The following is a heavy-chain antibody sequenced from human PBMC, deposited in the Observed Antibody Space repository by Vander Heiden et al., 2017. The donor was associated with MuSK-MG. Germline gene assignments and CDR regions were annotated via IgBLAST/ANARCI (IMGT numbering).Heavy chain of an antibody. J-gene: IGHJ4*02. V-gene: IGHV3-23*04. D-gene: IGHD6-13*01. Sequence: EVQLVESGGGLVQPGGSLRLSCSASGFTFGSYAMSWVRQAPGKGLEWVSAISGSGGSTYYADSVKGRFTISRDNSKNTLYLQMNSLRAEDTAVYYCAKDLERQQLVQPNYYFDYWGQGTLVTVSS. CDR2: ISGSGGST. CDR3: AKDLERQQLVQPNYYFDY. CDR1: GFTFGSYA.